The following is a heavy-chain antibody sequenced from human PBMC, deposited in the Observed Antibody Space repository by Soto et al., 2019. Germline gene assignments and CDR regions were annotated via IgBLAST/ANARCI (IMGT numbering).Heavy chain of an antibody. CDR3: ARERSSSSWVDN. CDR1: GGSISNVGCS. Sequence: SETLSLTCAVSGGSISNVGCSWIWKQQPPGKGLEWTGYISYSGSTYYNPSLKRRVTISVDTSKNQFSLRLSSVTAADTAVYYCARERSSSSWVDNWGQGTLVTVSS. J-gene: IGHJ4*02. V-gene: IGHV4-30-4*07. D-gene: IGHD6-6*01. CDR2: ISYSGST.